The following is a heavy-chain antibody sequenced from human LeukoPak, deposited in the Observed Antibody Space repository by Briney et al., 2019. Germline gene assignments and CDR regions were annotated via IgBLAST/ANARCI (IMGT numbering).Heavy chain of an antibody. CDR1: GGSISSYY. CDR2: IYYSGST. V-gene: IGHV4-59*08. CDR3: ARVLGYCTNGVCYKNWFDP. J-gene: IGHJ5*02. D-gene: IGHD2-8*01. Sequence: PSETLSLTCTVSGGSISSYYWSWIRKPPGKGLEWIGYIYYSGSTNYNPSLKSRVTISVDTSKNQFSLKLSSVTAADTAVYYCARVLGYCTNGVCYKNWFDPWGQGTLVTVSS.